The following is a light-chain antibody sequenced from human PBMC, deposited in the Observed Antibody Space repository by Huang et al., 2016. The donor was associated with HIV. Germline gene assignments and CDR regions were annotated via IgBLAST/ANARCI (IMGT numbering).Light chain of an antibody. J-gene: IGKJ4*01. Sequence: DIVMTQSPVTLSASPGESVTLSCRASQSLHSNLAWYQNRPGQAPRVLIHGASTRPTGIPARFSGSGSGTEFSLTISSLESEDFALYYCQQYNDWPLTFGGGTTVDI. V-gene: IGKV3-15*01. CDR1: QSLHSN. CDR2: GAS. CDR3: QQYNDWPLT.